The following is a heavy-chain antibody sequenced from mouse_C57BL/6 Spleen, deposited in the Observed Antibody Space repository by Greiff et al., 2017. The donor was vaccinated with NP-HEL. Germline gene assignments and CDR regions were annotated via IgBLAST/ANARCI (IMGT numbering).Heavy chain of an antibody. D-gene: IGHD2-4*01. CDR2: IDPSDSET. Sequence: VQLQQPGAELVRPGSSVKLSCKASGYTFTSYWMHWVKQRPIQGLEWIGNIDPSDSETHYNQKFKDKATLTVDKSSSTAYMQLSSLTSEDSAVYYCALYDYDGAWFANWGQGTLVTVSA. CDR1: GYTFTSYW. J-gene: IGHJ3*01. CDR3: ALYDYDGAWFAN. V-gene: IGHV1-52*01.